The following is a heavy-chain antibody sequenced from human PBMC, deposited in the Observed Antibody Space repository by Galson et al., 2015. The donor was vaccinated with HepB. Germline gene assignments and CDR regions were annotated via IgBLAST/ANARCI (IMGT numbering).Heavy chain of an antibody. CDR3: ARAEYYYDSSGSHDAFDI. D-gene: IGHD3-22*01. CDR1: GGTFSSYT. V-gene: IGHV1-69*02. Sequence: SVKVSCKASGGTFSSYTISWVRQAPGQGLEWMGRIIPILGIANYAQKFQGRVTITADKSTSTAYMELSSLRSEDTAVYYCARAEYYYDSSGSHDAFDIWGQGTMVTVSS. CDR2: IIPILGIA. J-gene: IGHJ3*02.